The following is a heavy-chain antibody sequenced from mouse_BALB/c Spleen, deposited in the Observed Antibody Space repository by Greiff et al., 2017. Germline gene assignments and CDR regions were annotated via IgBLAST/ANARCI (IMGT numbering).Heavy chain of an antibody. Sequence: QVQLQQSGAELVRPGASVTLSCKASGYTFTDYEMHWVKQTPVHGLEWIGAIDPDTGGTAYNQKFKGKATLTADKSSSTAYMELRSLTSEDSAVYYCTLLRIGYFDVWGAGTTVTVSS. J-gene: IGHJ1*01. D-gene: IGHD1-1*01. CDR3: TLLRIGYFDV. CDR2: IDPDTGGT. V-gene: IGHV1-15*01. CDR1: GYTFTDYE.